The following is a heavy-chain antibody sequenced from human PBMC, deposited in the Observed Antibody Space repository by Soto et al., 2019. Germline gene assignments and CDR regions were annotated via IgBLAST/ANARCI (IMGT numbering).Heavy chain of an antibody. V-gene: IGHV6-1*01. J-gene: IGHJ4*02. CDR1: GDSVSNNGAT. Sequence: SQTLSLTCAICGDSVSNNGATWNWTRQSPSRGLEWLGRAYYRSRWQYDYATSVRSRITINPDTSKNQFSLQLSSVTPEDTAVYYCARDPPDFNSGFDSWGQGSLVTVSS. CDR2: AYYRSRWQY. D-gene: IGHD1-26*01. CDR3: ARDPPDFNSGFDS.